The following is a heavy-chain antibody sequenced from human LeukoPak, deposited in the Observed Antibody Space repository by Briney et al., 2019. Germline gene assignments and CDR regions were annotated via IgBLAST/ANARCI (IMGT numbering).Heavy chain of an antibody. CDR2: ISRISSSI. CDR1: GFTFSNYN. V-gene: IGHV3-21*01. Sequence: PGGSLRLSCAASGFTFSNYNMNWVRQAPGKGPEWVSSISRISSSIYYADSVKGRFTISRDNAKNSLYLQMNSLRAEDTAVYYCARGTGRFMFDIWGQGTMVTVSS. CDR3: ARGTGRFMFDI. D-gene: IGHD3-3*01. J-gene: IGHJ3*02.